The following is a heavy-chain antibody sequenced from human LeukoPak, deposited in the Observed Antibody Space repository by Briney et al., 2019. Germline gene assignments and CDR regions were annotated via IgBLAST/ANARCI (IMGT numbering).Heavy chain of an antibody. J-gene: IGHJ6*03. CDR3: SRGAPQQNFQSYYMDV. V-gene: IGHV3-21*01. CDR2: ISSSSNHI. Sequence: GGSLRLSCAASGFNFRTYSMNWVPRAPGKGLEWVSSISSSSNHISYADSVKGRFTMSRDNAHNPLFQQISSLSAEDTVVYYCSRGAPQQNFQSYYMDVWGKGTRVTVSS. D-gene: IGHD6-13*01. CDR1: GFNFRTYS.